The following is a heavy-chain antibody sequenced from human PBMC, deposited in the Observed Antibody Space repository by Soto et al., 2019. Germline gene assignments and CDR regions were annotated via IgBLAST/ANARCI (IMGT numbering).Heavy chain of an antibody. CDR3: ARDRRYCSSTSCYAGDYYYYYYGMDV. D-gene: IGHD2-2*01. CDR2: IYYSGST. J-gene: IGHJ6*02. V-gene: IGHV4-59*01. CDR1: GGSISSYY. Sequence: PSETLSFTCTVSGGSISSYYWSWIRQPPGKGLEWIGYIYYSGSTNYNPSLKSRVTISVDTSKNQFSLKLSSVTAADTAVYYCARDRRYCSSTSCYAGDYYYYYYGMDVWGQGTTVTSP.